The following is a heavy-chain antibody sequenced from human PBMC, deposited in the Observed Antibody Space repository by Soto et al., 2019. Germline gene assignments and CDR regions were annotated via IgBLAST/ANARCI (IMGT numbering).Heavy chain of an antibody. CDR3: ARGGKSVIFMQGYYVDY. D-gene: IGHD2-15*01. CDR1: GGSFSGYD. J-gene: IGHJ4*02. V-gene: IGHV4-34*01. CDR2: INRSGGT. Sequence: QVQLQQWGAGLLKPSETLSLTCAVYGGSFSGYDWRWIRQPPGKGLEWIGEINRSGGTNYNPSLKSRVTISVDTSKNQFSLKLSSVTAADTAVYYCARGGKSVIFMQGYYVDYWGQGTLVTVSS.